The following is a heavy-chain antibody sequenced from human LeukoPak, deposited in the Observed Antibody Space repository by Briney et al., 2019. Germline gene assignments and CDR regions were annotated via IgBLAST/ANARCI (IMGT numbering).Heavy chain of an antibody. V-gene: IGHV3-7*01. Sequence: PGGSLRLSCAASGFTVSSNYMSWVRQAPGKGLEWVANIKHDGSEKYYVDSVKGRFTISRDNAKNSLYLQMNSLRAEDTAVYYCARDSRQLIYWGQGTLVTVSS. CDR3: ARDSRQLIY. D-gene: IGHD6-6*01. CDR1: GFTVSSNY. J-gene: IGHJ4*02. CDR2: IKHDGSEK.